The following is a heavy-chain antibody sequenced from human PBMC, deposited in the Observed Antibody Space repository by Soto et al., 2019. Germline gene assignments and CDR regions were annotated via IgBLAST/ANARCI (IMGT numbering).Heavy chain of an antibody. Sequence: EVQLVESGGGLVKPGGPLRLSCAASGFTFSRYSMNWVRQAPGKGLEWVSSISSSSSYIYYSDSVKGRFTISRDNAKNSLDLQMNSLRAEDTAVYYCASVPTGVPDYYYGMDVWGQGTTVTVSS. J-gene: IGHJ6*02. CDR3: ASVPTGVPDYYYGMDV. D-gene: IGHD7-27*01. V-gene: IGHV3-21*01. CDR2: ISSSSSYI. CDR1: GFTFSRYS.